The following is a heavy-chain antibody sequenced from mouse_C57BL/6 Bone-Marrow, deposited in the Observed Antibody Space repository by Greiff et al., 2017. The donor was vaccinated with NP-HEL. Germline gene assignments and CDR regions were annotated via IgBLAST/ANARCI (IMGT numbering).Heavy chain of an antibody. J-gene: IGHJ1*03. CDR3: ARSRISWRWYFDV. Sequence: QVQLQQSGAELVRPGASVKLSCKASGYTFTDYYINWVKQRPGQGLEWIARIYPGSGNTYYNEKFKAKATLTAEKSSSTAYMQLSSLTSEDSAVYFCARSRISWRWYFDVWGTGTTVTVSS. CDR1: GYTFTDYY. CDR2: IYPGSGNT. V-gene: IGHV1-76*01.